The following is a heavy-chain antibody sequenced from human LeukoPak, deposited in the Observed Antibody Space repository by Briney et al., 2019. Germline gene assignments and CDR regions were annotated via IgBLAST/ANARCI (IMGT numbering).Heavy chain of an antibody. Sequence: PSETLSLTCAVYGGSFSGYYWSWIRQPPGKGLEWIGEINHSGSTNYNPSLKSRVTISVDTSKNQFSLKLSSVTAADTAVYYCARVYGSGSYRYHYYYYYYMDVWGKGTTVTISS. CDR1: GGSFSGYY. CDR3: ARVYGSGSYRYHYYYYYYMDV. D-gene: IGHD3-10*01. J-gene: IGHJ6*03. CDR2: INHSGST. V-gene: IGHV4-34*01.